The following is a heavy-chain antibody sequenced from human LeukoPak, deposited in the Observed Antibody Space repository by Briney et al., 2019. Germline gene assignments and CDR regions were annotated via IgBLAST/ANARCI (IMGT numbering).Heavy chain of an antibody. CDR3: AKDQHFDRFYNWFDP. Sequence: PGGPLRLSCAASGFTFDDYAMHWVRQAPGKGLEWVSGISWNSGSIGYADSVKGRFTISRDNAKNSLYLQMNSLRAEDTALYYCAKDQHFDRFYNWFDPWGQGTLVTVSS. D-gene: IGHD3-9*01. J-gene: IGHJ5*02. CDR2: ISWNSGSI. CDR1: GFTFDDYA. V-gene: IGHV3-9*01.